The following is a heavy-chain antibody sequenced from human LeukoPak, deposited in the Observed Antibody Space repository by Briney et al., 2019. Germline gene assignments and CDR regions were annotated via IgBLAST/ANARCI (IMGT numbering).Heavy chain of an antibody. CDR3: ARITGMAFDY. CDR1: GFTFDDYA. V-gene: IGHV3-9*01. J-gene: IGHJ4*02. D-gene: IGHD1-20*01. Sequence: PGGSLRLSCAASGFTFDDYAMHWVRQAPGKGLEWVSGISWNSGSIGYADSVKGRFTISRDNAKNSLYLQMNSLRAEDTALYYCARITGMAFDYWGQGTLVTVSS. CDR2: ISWNSGSI.